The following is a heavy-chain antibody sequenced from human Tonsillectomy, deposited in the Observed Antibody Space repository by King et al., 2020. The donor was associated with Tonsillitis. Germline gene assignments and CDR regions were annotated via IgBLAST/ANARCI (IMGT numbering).Heavy chain of an antibody. Sequence: DVQLVESGGGLVKPGGSLRPSCAASGSTFSNAWMSWVRQPPGKGREWVGRIKSKTDGGIRDYAAPVKGRFTISRDDSKNTLYLQMNSLKTEDTAEYYCTTVTGTTGTAVDYWGQGTLVTVSS. J-gene: IGHJ4*02. CDR2: IKSKTDGGIR. CDR1: GSTFSNAW. CDR3: TTVTGTTGTAVDY. V-gene: IGHV3-15*01. D-gene: IGHD1-1*01.